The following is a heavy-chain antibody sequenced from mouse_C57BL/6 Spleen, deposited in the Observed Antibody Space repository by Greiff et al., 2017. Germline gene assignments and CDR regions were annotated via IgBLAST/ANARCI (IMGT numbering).Heavy chain of an antibody. CDR1: GISITTGNYR. CDR2: IYYSGTF. D-gene: IGHD1-1*01. V-gene: IGHV3-5*01. Sequence: EVKLLESGPGLVKPSQTVFLTCTVTGISITTGNYRWSWIRQFPGNKLDWIGYIYYSGTFTYNPSLTNGTTITRDTPTNHLLLEMNSLTAEDTATYYCARDYDGFDYWGQGTTLTVSS. CDR3: ARDYDGFDY. J-gene: IGHJ2*01.